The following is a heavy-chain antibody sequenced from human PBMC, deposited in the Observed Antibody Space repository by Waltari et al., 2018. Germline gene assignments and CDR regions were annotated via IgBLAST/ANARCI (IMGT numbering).Heavy chain of an antibody. Sequence: EVQLLESGGRLVPPGRSVSLSCVASGFPFSRSAMPWVRQAPGRGLEWGDVIKDDNYRTQDANAVKGRCTIAREKSKNTRDLQMKSLRGEDTASYEREKGDWLDWWGEGTLVTVSS. V-gene: IGHV3-23*03. CDR2: IKDDNYRT. CDR3: EKGDWLDW. CDR1: GFPFSRSA. D-gene: IGHD3-9*01. J-gene: IGHJ4*02.